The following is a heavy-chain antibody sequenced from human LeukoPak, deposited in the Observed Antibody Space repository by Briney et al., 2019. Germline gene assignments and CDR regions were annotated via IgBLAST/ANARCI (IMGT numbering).Heavy chain of an antibody. CDR3: AKAAVPTDEYFQH. CDR2: IRYDGSNK. Sequence: PGGSLRLSCAASGFTFSSYGMHWVRQAPGRGLEWVAFIRYDGSNKYYADSVKGRFTISRDNSKNTLYLQMNSLRAEDTAVYYCAKAAVPTDEYFQHWGQGTLVTVSS. V-gene: IGHV3-30*02. D-gene: IGHD4-17*01. CDR1: GFTFSSYG. J-gene: IGHJ1*01.